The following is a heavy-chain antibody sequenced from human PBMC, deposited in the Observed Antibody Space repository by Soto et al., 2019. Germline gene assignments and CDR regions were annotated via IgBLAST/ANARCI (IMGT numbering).Heavy chain of an antibody. Sequence: ASVKVSCKASGYTFTSYYMHCVRQAPGQVLEWMGIINPSGGSTSYAQKFQGRVTMTRDTSTSTVYMELSSLRSEDTAVYYCARGGGYCTNGVCYTRKDYGMDVWGQGTTVTVSS. CDR3: ARGGGYCTNGVCYTRKDYGMDV. CDR1: GYTFTSYY. V-gene: IGHV1-46*01. D-gene: IGHD2-8*01. J-gene: IGHJ6*02. CDR2: INPSGGST.